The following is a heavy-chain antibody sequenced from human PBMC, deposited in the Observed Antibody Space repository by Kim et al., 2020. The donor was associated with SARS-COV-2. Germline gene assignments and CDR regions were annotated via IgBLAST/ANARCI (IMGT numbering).Heavy chain of an antibody. J-gene: IGHJ3*02. Sequence: GRVTMTRDTSTSTVYMELSSLRAEDTAVYYCARVGRDGYKRWVHCDAFDIWGQGTMVTVSS. V-gene: IGHV1-46*01. CDR3: ARVGRDGYKRWVHCDAFDI. D-gene: IGHD5-12*01.